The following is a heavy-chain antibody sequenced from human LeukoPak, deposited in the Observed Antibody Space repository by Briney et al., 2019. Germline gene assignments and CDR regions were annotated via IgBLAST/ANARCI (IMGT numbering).Heavy chain of an antibody. J-gene: IGHJ3*02. CDR2: IKQDGSEK. CDR3: ARVGVVVPAAKRRGAFDI. V-gene: IGHV3-7*01. CDR1: GFTFSSYW. Sequence: PGGSLRLSCAASGFTFSSYWMSWVRQAPGKGLEWVANIKQDGSEKYYVDSVKGRFTISRDNAKNSLYLQMNSLRAEDTAVYYCARVGVVVPAAKRRGAFDIWGRGTMVTVSS. D-gene: IGHD2-2*01.